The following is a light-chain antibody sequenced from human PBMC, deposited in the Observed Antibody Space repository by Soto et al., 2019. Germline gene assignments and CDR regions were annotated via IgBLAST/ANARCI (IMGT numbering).Light chain of an antibody. CDR2: DVS. Sequence: QSALTQPASVSGSPGQSITISCTGTSSDIGGYNYISWYQQHPGKGPKLMIYDVSNRPSGVSNRFSGSKSGNTASLTISGLQAEDEGDYYCSSYSSSSTVRDVCGTGTTLTVL. CDR3: SSYSSSSTVRDV. J-gene: IGLJ1*01. CDR1: SSDIGGYNY. V-gene: IGLV2-14*03.